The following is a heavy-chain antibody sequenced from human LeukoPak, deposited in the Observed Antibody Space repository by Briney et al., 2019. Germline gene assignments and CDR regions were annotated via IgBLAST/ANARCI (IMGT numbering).Heavy chain of an antibody. D-gene: IGHD6-13*01. J-gene: IGHJ4*02. V-gene: IGHV3-48*04. CDR2: ISSSSSTI. CDR1: GFTFSSYS. Sequence: PGGSLRLSCAASGFTFSSYSMNWVRQAPGKGLEWVSYISSSSSTIYYADSVKGRFTISRDNAKNSLYLQMNSLRAEDTAVYYCARDAIAAAGLFDYWGQETLVTVSS. CDR3: ARDAIAAAGLFDY.